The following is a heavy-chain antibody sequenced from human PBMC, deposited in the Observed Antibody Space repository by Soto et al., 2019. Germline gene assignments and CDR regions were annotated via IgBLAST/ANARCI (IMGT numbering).Heavy chain of an antibody. CDR1: GFTFSSSG. V-gene: IGHV3-30*03. D-gene: IGHD3-3*01. J-gene: IGHJ4*02. CDR2: ISHDEGNK. Sequence: GGSLRLSCAASGFTFSSSGMHWVRQAPGKGLEWVAVISHDEGNKYYGDSMKGRFTISRDNSKNTLYLQMNSLRGDDTAVYYCARGASDFWGGYPEIHFFDSWGQGTLVTVSS. CDR3: ARGASDFWGGYPEIHFFDS.